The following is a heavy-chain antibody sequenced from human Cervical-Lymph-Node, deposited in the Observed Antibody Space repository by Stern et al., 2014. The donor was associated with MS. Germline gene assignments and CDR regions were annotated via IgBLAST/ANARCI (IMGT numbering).Heavy chain of an antibody. J-gene: IGHJ3*02. CDR3: ARDGSDIVPPHAFDI. V-gene: IGHV4-31*03. CDR2: IYYSGST. D-gene: IGHD2-15*01. Sequence: QVQLQESGPGLVKPSQTLSLTCTVSGGSISSGGYYLSWIRQHPGKGLEWLGYIYYSGSTYYNPSLKSRVTISVDTSKNQFSLKLSSVTAADTAVYYCARDGSDIVPPHAFDIWGQGTMVTVSS. CDR1: GGSISSGGYY.